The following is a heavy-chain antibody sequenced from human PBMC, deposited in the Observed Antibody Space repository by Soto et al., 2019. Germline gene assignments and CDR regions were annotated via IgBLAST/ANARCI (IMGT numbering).Heavy chain of an antibody. CDR2: IIPIFGTA. CDR3: ARDLYYDSSGLGDY. D-gene: IGHD3-22*01. J-gene: IGHJ4*02. Sequence: QVQLVQSGAEVKKPGSSVKVSCKASGGTFSSYAISWVRQAPGQGLEWMGGIIPIFGTANYAQKFQGRVTITADASTRTAYMELSSLRSEDTTVYYCARDLYYDSSGLGDYWGQGTLVTVSS. V-gene: IGHV1-69*01. CDR1: GGTFSSYA.